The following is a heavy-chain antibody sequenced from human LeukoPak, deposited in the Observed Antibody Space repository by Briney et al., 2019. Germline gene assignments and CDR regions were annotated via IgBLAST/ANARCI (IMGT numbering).Heavy chain of an antibody. CDR3: ARGAVRGGTNFDY. Sequence: SQTLSLTCAISGDSVSGSPAVWNWIRQSPSRGLEWLGRAYYRSKWHIDYAVSVKGRITITPDTSKNQFSLQLNSVTPEDTAVYCARGAVRGGTNFDYWGQGTLVTVSS. J-gene: IGHJ4*02. CDR2: AYYRSKWHI. D-gene: IGHD3-10*01. V-gene: IGHV6-1*01. CDR1: GDSVSGSPAV.